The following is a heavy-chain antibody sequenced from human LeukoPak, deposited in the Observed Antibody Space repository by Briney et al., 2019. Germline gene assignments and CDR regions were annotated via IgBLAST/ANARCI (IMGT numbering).Heavy chain of an antibody. Sequence: SETLSLTCAVYGGSFSGYYWSWIRQPPGKGLEWIGEINHSGSTNYNPSLKSRVTISVDTSKNQFSLKLSSVTAADTAVYYCARWGYYCGSGSYYNSIFDYWGQGTLVTVSS. CDR1: GGSFSGYY. V-gene: IGHV4-34*01. CDR3: ARWGYYCGSGSYYNSIFDY. CDR2: INHSGST. D-gene: IGHD3-10*01. J-gene: IGHJ4*02.